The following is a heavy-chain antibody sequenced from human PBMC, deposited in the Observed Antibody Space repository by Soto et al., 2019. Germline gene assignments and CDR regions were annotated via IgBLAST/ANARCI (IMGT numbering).Heavy chain of an antibody. Sequence: GGSLRLSCAASGFTFSSYWMSWVRQAPGKGLEWVANIKQDGSLIHYVDSVKGRFTISRDNAKNSLYLQMNSLRAEDTAVYYCARLPGYSTGWTPFDFWGQGTPVTVSS. J-gene: IGHJ4*02. CDR1: GFTFSSYW. V-gene: IGHV3-7*01. CDR3: ARLPGYSTGWTPFDF. D-gene: IGHD6-19*01. CDR2: IKQDGSLI.